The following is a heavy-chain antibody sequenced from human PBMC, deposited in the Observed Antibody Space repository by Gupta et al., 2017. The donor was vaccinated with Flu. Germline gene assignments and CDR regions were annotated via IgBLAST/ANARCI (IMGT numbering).Heavy chain of an antibody. CDR2: IKSKVNGETV. CDR3: MTLYDSGTVP. CDR1: GFNFTNAW. J-gene: IGHJ5*02. Sequence: EGLLVESGGNLVKPGGSLRLSCTASGFNFTNAWMKWVRQPPGKGLEWLGRIKSKVNGETVDYAASVRGRFTFSRDDSRNTLYLQMNSLQTEDTGIYYCMTLYDSGTVPWGQGTLVTVSS. V-gene: IGHV3-15*01. D-gene: IGHD5-12*01.